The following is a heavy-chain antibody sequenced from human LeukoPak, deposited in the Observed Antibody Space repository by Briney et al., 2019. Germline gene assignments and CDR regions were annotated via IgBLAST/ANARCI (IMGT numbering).Heavy chain of an antibody. V-gene: IGHV1-69*05. CDR3: ARDHDAHY. J-gene: IGHJ4*02. CDR2: IIPIFGTA. CDR1: GGTFSSYA. Sequence: ASVKVSCKASGGTFSSYAISWVRQAPGQGLEWMGGIIPIFGTANYAQKFQGRVTMTRDTSISTAYMELSRLRSDDTAVYYCARDHDAHYWGQGTLVTVSS. D-gene: IGHD3-16*01.